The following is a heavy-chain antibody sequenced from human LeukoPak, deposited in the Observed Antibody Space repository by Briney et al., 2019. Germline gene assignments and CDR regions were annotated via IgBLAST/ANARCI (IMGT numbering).Heavy chain of an antibody. D-gene: IGHD3-10*01. CDR3: ARRATYGLGSFFDY. Sequence: SQTLSLTCTVSGGSISSGGYYWSWIRQPPGKGLEWIGYVYHSGSTYYNTSLKSRVTISVDTSKNQFSLKLSSETAADTAVYFCARRATYGLGSFFDYWGQGTLVTVSS. J-gene: IGHJ4*02. CDR1: GGSISSGGYY. V-gene: IGHV4-30-2*03. CDR2: VYHSGST.